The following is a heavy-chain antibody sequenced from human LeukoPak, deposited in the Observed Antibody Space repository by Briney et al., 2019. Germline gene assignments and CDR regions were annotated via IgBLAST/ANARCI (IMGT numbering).Heavy chain of an antibody. CDR1: GFTFNNYA. Sequence: GGSLRLSCAASGFTFNNYAMSWVRQAPGEGLDWVSALSANGGTTYYADSVKGRFTISRDNSENTLYLQMNSLRAEDTAVYYCAREPREYCSRIACPNWFESWGQGTLVTVSS. V-gene: IGHV3-23*01. CDR3: AREPREYCSRIACPNWFES. CDR2: LSANGGTT. J-gene: IGHJ5*01. D-gene: IGHD2-2*01.